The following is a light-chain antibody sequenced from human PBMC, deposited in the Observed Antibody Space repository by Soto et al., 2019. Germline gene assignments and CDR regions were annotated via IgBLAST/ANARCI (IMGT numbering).Light chain of an antibody. Sequence: EIVLTQSPASLSLSPGERATLSCRASQSVNIYLAWYQQKPGQAPRLLIYDAFNRATGIPARFSGSGSGTDFTLTISSLEPEDSAVYYCQQRSSWPPWTFGQGTKVDI. J-gene: IGKJ1*01. V-gene: IGKV3-11*01. CDR1: QSVNIY. CDR3: QQRSSWPPWT. CDR2: DAF.